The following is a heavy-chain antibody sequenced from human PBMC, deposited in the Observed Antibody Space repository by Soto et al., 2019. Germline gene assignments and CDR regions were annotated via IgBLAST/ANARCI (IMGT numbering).Heavy chain of an antibody. V-gene: IGHV1-69*02. CDR1: GGTFSSYT. J-gene: IGHJ5*02. CDR3: ARGYCSSTSCYRTVYWFDP. CDR2: IIPILGIA. D-gene: IGHD2-2*01. Sequence: ASVKVSCKASGGTFSSYTISWVRQAPGQGLEWMGRIIPILGIANYAQKFQGRVTITADKSTSTAYMERSSLRSEDTAVYYCARGYCSSTSCYRTVYWFDPWGQGTLVTVSS.